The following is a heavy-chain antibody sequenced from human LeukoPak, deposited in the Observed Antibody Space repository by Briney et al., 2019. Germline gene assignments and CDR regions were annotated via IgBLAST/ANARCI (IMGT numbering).Heavy chain of an antibody. V-gene: IGHV5-51*01. CDR2: IYPGDSDT. D-gene: IGHD3-10*01. CDR3: ASYGSGQGFDY. J-gene: IGHJ4*02. Sequence: GESLKISCKDSGYSFTSYWIGWVRQLPGKGLEWVGIIYPGDSDTRYSPSFQGQVTISADKSISTAYLQWSSLKASHTAMYYCASYGSGQGFDYWGQGTLVTVSS. CDR1: GYSFTSYW.